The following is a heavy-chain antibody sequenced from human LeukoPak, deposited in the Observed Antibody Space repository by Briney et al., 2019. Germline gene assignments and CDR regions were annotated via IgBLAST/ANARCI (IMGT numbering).Heavy chain of an antibody. Sequence: SETLSLTCTVSGGSISSYYWSWIRQPPGKGLEWIGYIYYSGSTNYNPSLKSRVTISVDTSKNQFSLKLSSVTAADTAVYYCARAPGYSSGWCVDYWGQGTLVTVSS. CDR1: GGSISSYY. CDR3: ARAPGYSSGWCVDY. V-gene: IGHV4-59*01. J-gene: IGHJ4*02. CDR2: IYYSGST. D-gene: IGHD6-19*01.